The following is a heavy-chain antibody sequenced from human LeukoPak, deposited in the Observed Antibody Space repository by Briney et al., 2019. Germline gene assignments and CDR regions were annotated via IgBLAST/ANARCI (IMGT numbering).Heavy chain of an antibody. J-gene: IGHJ4*02. V-gene: IGHV3-11*04. CDR1: GFTFSDYY. CDR2: ISSSGSTI. D-gene: IGHD6-6*01. Sequence: PGGSLRLSCAASGFTFSDYYMSWIRQAPGKGLEWVSYISSSGSTIYYADSVKGRFTISRDNAKNSLYLQMNSLRAEDTAVYYCARDSDSSSPEFDYWGQGTLVTVSS. CDR3: ARDSDSSSPEFDY.